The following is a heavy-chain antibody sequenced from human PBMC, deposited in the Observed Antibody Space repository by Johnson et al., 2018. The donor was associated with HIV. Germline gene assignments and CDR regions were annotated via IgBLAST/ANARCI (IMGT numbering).Heavy chain of an antibody. Sequence: QVQVVESGGGLVQPGGSLRLSCAASGFTFSSYGMHWVRQAPGKGLEWVALILYDGSNKYYADSVKGRLTISRDNSKNKLYQQMNSLRAEDTAVYYCAKWGSMRATSAFDIWGQGTMVTVSS. J-gene: IGHJ3*02. CDR2: ILYDGSNK. CDR1: GFTFSSYG. V-gene: IGHV3-33*06. CDR3: AKWGSMRATSAFDI. D-gene: IGHD1-26*01.